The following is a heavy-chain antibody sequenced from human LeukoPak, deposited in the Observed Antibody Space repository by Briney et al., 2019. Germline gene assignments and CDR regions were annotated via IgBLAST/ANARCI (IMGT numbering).Heavy chain of an antibody. D-gene: IGHD3-9*01. CDR2: MYSAGST. CDR3: ARESANYDFLTGRPLMYGMDV. V-gene: IGHV3-66*01. J-gene: IGHJ6*02. CDR1: GFTVSSNY. Sequence: GGSLRLSCAASGFTVSSNYMTWVRQAPGKGLEWVSVMYSAGSTSYADSVKGRFTISRDNSKNTLYLQMNSLRAEDTAVYYCARESANYDFLTGRPLMYGMDVWGQGTTVTVSS.